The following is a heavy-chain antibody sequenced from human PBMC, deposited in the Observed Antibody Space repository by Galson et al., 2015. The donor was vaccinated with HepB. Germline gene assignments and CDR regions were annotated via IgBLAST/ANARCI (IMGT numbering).Heavy chain of an antibody. CDR1: GFTFSTYA. CDR2: ISGSGGST. J-gene: IGHJ4*02. V-gene: IGHV3-23*01. Sequence: SLRLSCAASGFTFSTYAMSWVRQAPGKGLEWVSSISGSGGSTYYADSVKGRFTFSRDNSKNTLYLQMNSLRAEDTAVYYCAKDPKGGSGWRSYYFDYWGQGTLVTVSS. D-gene: IGHD6-19*01. CDR3: AKDPKGGSGWRSYYFDY.